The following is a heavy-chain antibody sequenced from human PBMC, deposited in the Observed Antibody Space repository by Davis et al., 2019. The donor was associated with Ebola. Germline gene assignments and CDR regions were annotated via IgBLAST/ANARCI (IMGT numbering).Heavy chain of an antibody. CDR3: ARQSGSYTFPCPFDY. Sequence: SESLTLTCATSGATVSSNTAAWICKLQSPSRGLEWPVRTYYRSKWYNDYAVSVKSRITINPDTSKNQFSLQLNSVTPEDTAVYYCARQSGSYTFPCPFDYWGQGTLVTVSS. D-gene: IGHD1-26*01. V-gene: IGHV6-1*01. J-gene: IGHJ4*02. CDR1: GATVSSNTAA. CDR2: TYYRSKWYN.